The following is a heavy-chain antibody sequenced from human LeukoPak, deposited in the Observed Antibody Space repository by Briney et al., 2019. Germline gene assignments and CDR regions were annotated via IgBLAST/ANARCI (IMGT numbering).Heavy chain of an antibody. Sequence: ASVKVSCKASGYTFTDYYIHWVRQAPGQGLEWMGGIIPIFGTANYAQKFQGRVTITADESTSTAYMELSSLRSEDTAVYYCARDSGSYPTPWGQGTLVTVSS. CDR1: GYTFTDYY. CDR2: IIPIFGTA. CDR3: ARDSGSYPTP. J-gene: IGHJ5*02. D-gene: IGHD1-26*01. V-gene: IGHV1-69*13.